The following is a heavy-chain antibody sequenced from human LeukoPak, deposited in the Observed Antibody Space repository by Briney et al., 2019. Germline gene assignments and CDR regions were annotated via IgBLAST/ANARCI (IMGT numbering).Heavy chain of an antibody. CDR3: ARPALYCSSTVCPPYMDV. Sequence: GESLKISCKASGYRFTTDYIGWVRQMPGKGLEWMGIIYPGDSDTKYNAPFQGQVTISADKSISTAYLQWGSLKASDTATYYCARPALYCSSTVCPPYMDVWGKGTTVTVSS. D-gene: IGHD2-2*01. V-gene: IGHV5-51*01. J-gene: IGHJ6*03. CDR1: GYRFTTDY. CDR2: IYPGDSDT.